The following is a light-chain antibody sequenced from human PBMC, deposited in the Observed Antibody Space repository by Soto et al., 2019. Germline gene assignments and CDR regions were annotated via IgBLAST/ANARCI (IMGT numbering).Light chain of an antibody. CDR3: QQYNNWPRAT. V-gene: IGKV3-15*01. CDR1: QSVDST. Sequence: EVVLTQSPGTLSLSPGERATLSCRASQSVDSTYIAWYRQKPGQAPRLLIYATSSRATGFPARFSGSGSGTEFNLTISSLQSEDFGVYYCQQYNNWPRATFGGGTKVDIK. CDR2: ATS. J-gene: IGKJ4*01.